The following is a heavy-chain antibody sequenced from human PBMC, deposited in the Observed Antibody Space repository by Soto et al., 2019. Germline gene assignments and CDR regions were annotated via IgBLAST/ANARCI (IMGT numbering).Heavy chain of an antibody. CDR2: ISAYNGNT. Sequence: ASVKVSCKASGYTFTSYAISWVRQAPGQGLEWMGWISAYNGNTNYAQKLQGRVTMTTDTSTSTAYTELRSLRSDDTAVYYCARFIVVVPAAIRPRFYGMDVWGQGTTVTVSS. CDR3: ARFIVVVPAAIRPRFYGMDV. J-gene: IGHJ6*02. V-gene: IGHV1-18*04. D-gene: IGHD2-2*02. CDR1: GYTFTSYA.